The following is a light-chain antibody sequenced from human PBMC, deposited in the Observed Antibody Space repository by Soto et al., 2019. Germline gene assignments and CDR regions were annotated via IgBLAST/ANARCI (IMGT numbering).Light chain of an antibody. V-gene: IGKV3-15*01. CDR2: GAS. J-gene: IGKJ1*01. CDR1: QSVSNY. CDR3: QQYLNWRWR. Sequence: EIVMTQSPAILSVSPGERATLSCRASQSVSNYLAWYQQQPGQAPRLLINGASTRATGVPARFSGSGSGKDFPFTIRSRRLKVLEVYFCQQYLNWRWRFGQGTKVKSN.